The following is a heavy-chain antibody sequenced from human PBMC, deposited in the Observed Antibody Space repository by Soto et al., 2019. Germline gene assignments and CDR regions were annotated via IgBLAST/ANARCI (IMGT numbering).Heavy chain of an antibody. J-gene: IGHJ4*02. CDR2: KYHSGST. V-gene: IGHV4-38-2*01. CDR1: GYSISSDYY. D-gene: IGHD1-26*01. Sequence: SETLSLTCAVSGYSISSDYYWGWIRQPPGKGLEWIGSKYHSGSTYYNPSLKSRVTISVDTSKNQLSLKLSSVTAADTAVYYCARGVLGATTYFDYWGLGTLVTVSS. CDR3: ARGVLGATTYFDY.